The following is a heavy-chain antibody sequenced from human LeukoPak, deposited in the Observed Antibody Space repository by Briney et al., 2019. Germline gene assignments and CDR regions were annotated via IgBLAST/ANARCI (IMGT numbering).Heavy chain of an antibody. CDR1: GGSISSSSYY. V-gene: IGHV4-39*07. CDR2: IYYSGST. Sequence: PSETLSLTCTVSGGSISSSSYYWGWIRQPPGKGLEWIGSIYYSGSTYYNPSLKSRVTISVDTSKNQFSLKLSSVTAADTAVYYCARDWGPYSYGSTYGFDPWGQGTLVTVSS. CDR3: ARDWGPYSYGSTYGFDP. D-gene: IGHD5-18*01. J-gene: IGHJ5*02.